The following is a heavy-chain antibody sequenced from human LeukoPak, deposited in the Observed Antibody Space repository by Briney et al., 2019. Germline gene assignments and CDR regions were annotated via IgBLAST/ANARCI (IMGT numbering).Heavy chain of an antibody. J-gene: IGHJ6*02. CDR3: AKDLRELSHYGMDV. CDR2: ISWNSGSI. CDR1: GFTFDDYA. Sequence: GGSLRLSCAASGFTFDDYAMHWVRQAPGKGLEWVSGISWNSGSIDYADSVKGRFTISRDNAKNSLYLQMNSLRAEDTALYYCAKDLRELSHYGMDVWGQGTTVTVSS. V-gene: IGHV3-9*01. D-gene: IGHD3-10*01.